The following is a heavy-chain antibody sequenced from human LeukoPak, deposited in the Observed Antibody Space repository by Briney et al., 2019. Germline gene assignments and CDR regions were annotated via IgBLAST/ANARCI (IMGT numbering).Heavy chain of an antibody. Sequence: GGSLRLSCAASGFTFSSYSMNWVRQAPGKGLEWGSYIIGSSSAIYYADSVKGRFTISRDNGKNTLYLQMNSLRAEDTAVYYCARGSTYYDSSGQVPFDYWGQGTLVTVSS. CDR1: GFTFSSYS. J-gene: IGHJ4*02. D-gene: IGHD3-22*01. V-gene: IGHV3-48*01. CDR3: ARGSTYYDSSGQVPFDY. CDR2: IIGSSSAI.